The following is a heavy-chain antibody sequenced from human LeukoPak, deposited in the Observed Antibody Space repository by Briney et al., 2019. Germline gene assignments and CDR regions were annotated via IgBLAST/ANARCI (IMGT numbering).Heavy chain of an antibody. CDR3: AREEYSSSWYSPVGY. CDR2: ISYDGSNK. CDR1: GFTFSSYA. J-gene: IGHJ4*02. Sequence: GRSLRLSCAASGFTFSSYAMHWVRQAPGKGLEWVAVISYDGSNKYYADSVKGRFTISRDNSKNTLYLQMNSLRAEDTAVYYCAREEYSSSWYSPVGYWGREPWSPSPQ. V-gene: IGHV3-30-3*01. D-gene: IGHD6-13*01.